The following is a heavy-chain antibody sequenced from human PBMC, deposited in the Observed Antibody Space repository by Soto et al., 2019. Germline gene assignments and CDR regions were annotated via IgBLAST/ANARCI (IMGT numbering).Heavy chain of an antibody. CDR2: ISSSGKTI. V-gene: IGHV3-48*03. J-gene: IGHJ4*01. Sequence: RLSCSASGFTLTSYEMNWVRQAPGKGLEWISYISSSGKTIYYADSVKGRFTISRDSAQNSLYLQLSSLRAEDTAVYYCARAVRWIYHFFDFWGHVSKVTVSS. CDR1: GFTLTSYE. CDR3: ARAVRWIYHFFDF. D-gene: IGHD5-12*01.